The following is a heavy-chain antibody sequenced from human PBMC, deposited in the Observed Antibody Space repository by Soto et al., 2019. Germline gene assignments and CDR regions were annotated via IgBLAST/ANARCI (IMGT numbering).Heavy chain of an antibody. CDR2: ISDSGGNT. J-gene: IGHJ6*02. CDR1: GFTFNSYA. V-gene: IGHV3-23*01. D-gene: IGHD2-21*01. Sequence: LRLSCAASGFTFNSYAMSWVRQAPGKGLEWVSSISDSGGNTYYADSVKGRFTISRDNSKNTLYLQMNSLRAEDTAIYYCAKDPPIPTLTIPRFYYYVMDVWGQGTTVTVSS. CDR3: AKDPPIPTLTIPRFYYYVMDV.